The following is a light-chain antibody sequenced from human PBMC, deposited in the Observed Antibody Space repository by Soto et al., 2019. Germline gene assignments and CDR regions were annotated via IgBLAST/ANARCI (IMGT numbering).Light chain of an antibody. J-gene: IGLJ1*01. V-gene: IGLV2-11*01. CDR3: CSYAGSYSYV. CDR1: SSDVGGYNY. Sequence: QSALTQPPSVSGSPGQSVTVSCIGTSSDVGGYNYVSWYQQHPGKAPKVMIYDVSKRPSGVPDRFSGSKSGNTASLTISGLQAEDEADYYCCSYAGSYSYVFGTGTKVTVL. CDR2: DVS.